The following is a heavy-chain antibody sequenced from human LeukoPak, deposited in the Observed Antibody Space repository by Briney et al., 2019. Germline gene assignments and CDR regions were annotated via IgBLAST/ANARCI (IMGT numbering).Heavy chain of an antibody. CDR2: ISGSGGST. CDR1: GFTFSSYA. D-gene: IGHD1-1*01. Sequence: GGSLRLSCAASGFTFSSYAMSWVRQAPGKGLEWVSGISGSGGSTYYADSVKGRFTISRDNSKNTLYLQMNSLRAEDTAIFSCARGGRSWNGFDNWGQGTLVTVSS. J-gene: IGHJ4*02. CDR3: ARGGRSWNGFDN. V-gene: IGHV3-23*01.